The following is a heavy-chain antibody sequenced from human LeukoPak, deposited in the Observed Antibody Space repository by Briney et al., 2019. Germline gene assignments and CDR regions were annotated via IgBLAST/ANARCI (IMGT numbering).Heavy chain of an antibody. Sequence: VASVKVSCKASGGTFSSYAISWVRQAPGQGLEWMGGIIPIFGTANYAQKFQGRVTITADESTSTAYMELRSLRSDDTAVYYCARLRYYYDSRVPDYYGMDVWGQGTTVTVPS. D-gene: IGHD3-22*01. CDR3: ARLRYYYDSRVPDYYGMDV. J-gene: IGHJ6*02. V-gene: IGHV1-69*13. CDR1: GGTFSSYA. CDR2: IIPIFGTA.